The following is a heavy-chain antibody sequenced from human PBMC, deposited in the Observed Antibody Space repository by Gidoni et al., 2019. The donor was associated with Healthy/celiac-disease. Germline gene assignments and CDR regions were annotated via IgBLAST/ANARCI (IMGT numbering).Heavy chain of an antibody. Sequence: EVQLVESGGGVVQPGGSLRLSCAASGFTFDDYAMHWVRQAPGKGLEWVSLISGDGDSTYYADSVKGRFTISRDNSKNSLYLQMNSLRTEDTALYYCAKDTYSSSWYGDFDYWGQGTLVTVSS. CDR1: GFTFDDYA. CDR2: ISGDGDST. CDR3: AKDTYSSSWYGDFDY. J-gene: IGHJ4*02. D-gene: IGHD6-13*01. V-gene: IGHV3-43*02.